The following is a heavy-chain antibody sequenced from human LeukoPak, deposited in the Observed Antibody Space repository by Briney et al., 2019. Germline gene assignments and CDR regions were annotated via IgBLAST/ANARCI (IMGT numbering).Heavy chain of an antibody. V-gene: IGHV4-4*07. CDR1: GGSISSYY. J-gene: IGHJ2*01. Sequence: PSETLSLTCTVSGGSISSYYWSWIRRPAGKGLEWIGRIYTSGSTNYNPSLKSRVTMSVDTSKNQFSLKLSSVTAADTAVYYCARATPYCSSTSCHLSGDWYFDLWGRGTLVTVSS. CDR3: ARATPYCSSTSCHLSGDWYFDL. CDR2: IYTSGST. D-gene: IGHD2-2*01.